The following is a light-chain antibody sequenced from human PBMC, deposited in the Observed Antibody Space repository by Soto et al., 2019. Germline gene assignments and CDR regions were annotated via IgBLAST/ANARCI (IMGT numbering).Light chain of an antibody. J-gene: IGLJ2*01. CDR2: GNN. CDR3: LSYDSSLTALV. CDR1: SSNIGAPYG. V-gene: IGLV1-40*01. Sequence: QSVLTQPPSVSGAPGRRVTISCTGSSSNIGAPYGVHWYQQLPGTAPKLLIYGNNNRPSGVPDRFSGSQSGTSASLAITGLQAEDEADYYCLSYDSSLTALVFGGGTKLTVL.